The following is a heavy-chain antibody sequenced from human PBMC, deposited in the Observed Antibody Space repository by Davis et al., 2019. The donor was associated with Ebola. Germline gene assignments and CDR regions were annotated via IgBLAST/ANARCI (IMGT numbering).Heavy chain of an antibody. CDR1: GFTFSSHG. CDR3: ARVRSNYYYYAMDV. V-gene: IGHV3-33*01. J-gene: IGHJ6*02. CDR2: IWYDGSNK. Sequence: AGSLRLSCAASGFTFSSHGMHWVRQAPGKGLEWVAVIWYDGSNKYYAGAVKGRFTISRDNSKNTLYLQMNSLRAEDTAVYYCARVRSNYYYYAMDVWGQGTTVTVSS.